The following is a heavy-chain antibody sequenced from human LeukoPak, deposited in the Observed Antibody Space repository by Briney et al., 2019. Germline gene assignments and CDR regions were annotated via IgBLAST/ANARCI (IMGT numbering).Heavy chain of an antibody. CDR1: GFTFSSYG. Sequence: PGGSLRLSCAASGFTFSSYGMHWVRQAPGKGLEWVAFIRYDGSNKYYADSVKGRFTISRDNSKNTLYLQMNSLRAEDTAVYYCAKGAPYYRVAGQSFDYWGQGTLVTVSS. CDR3: AKGAPYYRVAGQSFDY. D-gene: IGHD6-19*01. J-gene: IGHJ4*02. CDR2: IRYDGSNK. V-gene: IGHV3-30*02.